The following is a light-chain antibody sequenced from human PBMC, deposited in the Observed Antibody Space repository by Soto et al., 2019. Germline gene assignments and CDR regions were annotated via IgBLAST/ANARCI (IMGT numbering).Light chain of an antibody. V-gene: IGKV1-5*01. CDR2: DAS. Sequence: DIQMTQSPSTLSASVGDRVTITSRASQSISNWLAWYQQKPGKAPKLLIYDASSLESGVPSRFSGSGSGTEFTLTISSLQPDDFATYYCQQYNSPYTFGQGTKVDIK. CDR1: QSISNW. CDR3: QQYNSPYT. J-gene: IGKJ2*01.